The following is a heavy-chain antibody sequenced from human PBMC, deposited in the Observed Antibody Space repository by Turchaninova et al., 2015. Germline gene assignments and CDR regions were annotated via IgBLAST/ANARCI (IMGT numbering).Heavy chain of an antibody. D-gene: IGHD3-10*01. V-gene: IGHV3-48*02. Sequence: EVELVESGGGLVQPGGSLRLSCAASGFPFSTYAMTWVRQAPGRGLGWVSCIVSTITTIYPADSVQGRFTVSRDNAKNSVYLHMNSLRDDDTAVYYCARDPGNGRLDYWGQGTLVTVSS. J-gene: IGHJ4*02. CDR2: IVSTITTI. CDR3: ARDPGNGRLDY. CDR1: GFPFSTYA.